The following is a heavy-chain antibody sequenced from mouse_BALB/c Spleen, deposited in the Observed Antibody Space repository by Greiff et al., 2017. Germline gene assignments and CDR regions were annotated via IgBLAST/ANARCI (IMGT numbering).Heavy chain of an antibody. J-gene: IGHJ4*01. D-gene: IGHD2-1*01. CDR3: ARKIYGNFMDY. CDR2: INPSTGYT. Sequence: QVQLQQSGAELAKPGASVKMSCKASGYTFTSYWMHWVKQRPGQGLEWIGYINPSTGYTEYNQKFKDKATLTADKSSSTAYMQLSSLTSEDSAVYYCARKIYGNFMDYWGQGTSVTVSS. V-gene: IGHV1-7*01. CDR1: GYTFTSYW.